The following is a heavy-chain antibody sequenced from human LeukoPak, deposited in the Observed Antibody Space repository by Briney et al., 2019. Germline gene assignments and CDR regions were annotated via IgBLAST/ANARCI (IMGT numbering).Heavy chain of an antibody. CDR3: ARVRSPDSSGYYPDY. CDR1: GGSITQTNY. D-gene: IGHD3-22*01. V-gene: IGHV4-4*02. J-gene: IGHJ4*02. Sequence: PSETLSLTCDVSGGSITQTNYWTWVRQPPGKGLEWIGEVNLQGSTNYNPSLMRRVAISVDTSANHVSLQLTSVTAADTAVYYCARVRSPDSSGYYPDYWGQGTLVTVSS. CDR2: VNLQGST.